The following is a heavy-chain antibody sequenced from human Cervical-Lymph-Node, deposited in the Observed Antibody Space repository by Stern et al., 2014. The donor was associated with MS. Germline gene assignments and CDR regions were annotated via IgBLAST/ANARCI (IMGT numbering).Heavy chain of an antibody. CDR1: GGTFSSYA. V-gene: IGHV1-69*12. J-gene: IGHJ6*02. CDR3: ARDRGSYDSGGYYYADYYSYGMDV. Sequence: VQLVQSGAEVKKPGSSVKVSCKASGGTFSSYAISWVRQAPGQGLEWMGGIIPIFGTANYAQKFQGRVTITADESTSTAYMDLSSLRSEDRAVYYWARDRGSYDSGGYYYADYYSYGMDVWGQGTPVTVSS. CDR2: IIPIFGTA. D-gene: IGHD3-22*01.